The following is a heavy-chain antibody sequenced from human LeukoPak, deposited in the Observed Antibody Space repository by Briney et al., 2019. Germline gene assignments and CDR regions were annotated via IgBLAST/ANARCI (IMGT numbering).Heavy chain of an antibody. J-gene: IGHJ4*02. Sequence: GGSLRLSCAASGFTFSSYAVSWVRQAPGKGLEWVSAISGSGGSTYYADSVKGRFTISRDNSKNTLYLQMNSLRAEDTAVYYCAKLGYCTNGVCQKGLYYFDYWGQGTLVTVSS. V-gene: IGHV3-23*01. CDR3: AKLGYCTNGVCQKGLYYFDY. CDR2: ISGSGGST. CDR1: GFTFSSYA. D-gene: IGHD2-8*01.